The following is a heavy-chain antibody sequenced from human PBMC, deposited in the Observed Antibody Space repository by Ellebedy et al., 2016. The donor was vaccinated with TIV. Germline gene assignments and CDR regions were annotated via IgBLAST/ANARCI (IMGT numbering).Heavy chain of an antibody. D-gene: IGHD3-3*01. CDR3: TTDPGIFGVVTDYYYYYYMDV. J-gene: IGHJ6*03. CDR2: IKSKTDGGTT. Sequence: GESLKISXAASGFTFSNAWMSWVRQAPGKGLEWVGRIKSKTDGGTTDYAAPVKGRFTISRDDSKNTLYLQMNSLKTEDTAVYYCTTDPGIFGVVTDYYYYYYMDVWGQGTTVTVSS. V-gene: IGHV3-15*01. CDR1: GFTFSNAW.